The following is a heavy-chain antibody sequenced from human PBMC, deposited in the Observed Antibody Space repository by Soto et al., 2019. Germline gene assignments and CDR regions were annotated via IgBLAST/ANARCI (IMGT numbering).Heavy chain of an antibody. Sequence: GGSLRLSCAASGFTFSSYAMSWVRQAPGKGLEWASAISGSGGSTYYADSVKGRFTISRDNSKNTLYLQMDSLRAEDTAVYYCAKDPRFWSGYYLTTFDYWGQGTLVTVSS. CDR3: AKDPRFWSGYYLTTFDY. V-gene: IGHV3-23*01. CDR2: ISGSGGST. J-gene: IGHJ4*02. CDR1: GFTFSSYA. D-gene: IGHD3-3*01.